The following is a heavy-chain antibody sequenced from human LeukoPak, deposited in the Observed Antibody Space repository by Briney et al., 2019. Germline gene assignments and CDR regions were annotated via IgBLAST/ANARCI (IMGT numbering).Heavy chain of an antibody. CDR1: GGTFGSYA. CDR3: ARDDYDSSGYYLYYFDY. Sequence: SVKVSCKASGGTFGSYAISWVRQAPGQGLEWMGGIIPIFGTANYAQKFQGRVTITADESTSTAYMELSSLRSEDTAVYYCARDDYDSSGYYLYYFDYWGQGTLVTVSS. V-gene: IGHV1-69*13. D-gene: IGHD3-22*01. J-gene: IGHJ4*02. CDR2: IIPIFGTA.